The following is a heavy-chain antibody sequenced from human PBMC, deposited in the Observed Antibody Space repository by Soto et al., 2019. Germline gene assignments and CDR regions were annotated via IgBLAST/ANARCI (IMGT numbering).Heavy chain of an antibody. D-gene: IGHD6-6*01. Sequence: PGESLKISCKGSGYSFTSYWIGWVRQMPGKGLEWMGIIYPGDSDTRYSPSFQGQVTISADKSISTAYLQWSSLKASDTAMYYCARLSPIAAPQTPLDYWGQGTLVTVSS. V-gene: IGHV5-51*01. J-gene: IGHJ4*02. CDR3: ARLSPIAAPQTPLDY. CDR2: IYPGDSDT. CDR1: GYSFTSYW.